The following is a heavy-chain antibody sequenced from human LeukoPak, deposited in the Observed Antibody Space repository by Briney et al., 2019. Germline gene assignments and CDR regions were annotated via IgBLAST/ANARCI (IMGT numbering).Heavy chain of an antibody. Sequence: PGRSLRLSCAASGFTFDDYAMHWVRQAPGKGLEWVSGISWNSRDIGYADSVRGRFTISRDNAKNSLYLQMNSLRAEDTALYYCAKVGANYYGSGTYYPSRGQGTLVTVSS. J-gene: IGHJ4*02. V-gene: IGHV3-9*01. CDR1: GFTFDDYA. CDR3: AKVGANYYGSGTYYPS. CDR2: ISWNSRDI. D-gene: IGHD3-10*01.